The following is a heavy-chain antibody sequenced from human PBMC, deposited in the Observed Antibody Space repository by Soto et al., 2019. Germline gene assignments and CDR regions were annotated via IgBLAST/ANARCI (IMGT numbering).Heavy chain of an antibody. CDR1: GGSFSGYY. D-gene: IGHD6-6*01. J-gene: IGHJ4*02. CDR2: INHSGST. Sequence: SETLSLTCAVYGGSFSGYYWSWIRQPPGKGLEWIGEINHSGSTNYNPSLKSRVTISVDTSKNQFSLKLSSVTAADTAVYYCARDRRIAAQSHFDYWGQGTLVTVSS. V-gene: IGHV4-34*01. CDR3: ARDRRIAAQSHFDY.